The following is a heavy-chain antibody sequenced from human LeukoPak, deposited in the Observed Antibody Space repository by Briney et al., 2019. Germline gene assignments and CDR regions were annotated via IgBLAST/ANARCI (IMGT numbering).Heavy chain of an antibody. CDR3: ARETSSFWSAPWRAFDI. CDR1: GFTFSSYS. D-gene: IGHD3-3*01. CDR2: ISSSSSYI. Sequence: GGSLRLSCAASGFTFSSYSMNWVRQAPGKGLEWVSSISSSSSYIYYADSVKGRFTISRDNAKNSLYLQMNSLRAEDTAVYYCARETSSFWSAPWRAFDIWGQGTMDTVSS. J-gene: IGHJ3*02. V-gene: IGHV3-21*01.